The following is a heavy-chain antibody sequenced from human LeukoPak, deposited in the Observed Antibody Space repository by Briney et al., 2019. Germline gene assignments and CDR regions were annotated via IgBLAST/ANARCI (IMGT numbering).Heavy chain of an antibody. J-gene: IGHJ3*02. D-gene: IGHD5-24*01. V-gene: IGHV5-51*01. CDR3: ARPRRDGYDAFDI. CDR1: GYSFTTFW. Sequence: GESLKISCKGSGYSFTTFWIAWVRQMPGKGLEWMGIIYPGDSDTRYSPSFQGQVTISADKSISTAYLQWSSLKASDTAMYYCARPRRDGYDAFDIWGQGTMVTVSS. CDR2: IYPGDSDT.